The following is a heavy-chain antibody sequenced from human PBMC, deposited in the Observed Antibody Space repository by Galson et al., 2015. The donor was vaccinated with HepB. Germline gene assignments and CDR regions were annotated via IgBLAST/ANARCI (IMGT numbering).Heavy chain of an antibody. CDR2: ISYDGSKK. CDR3: AKVRTIAVAGTVYFDY. J-gene: IGHJ4*02. V-gene: IGHV3-30*18. Sequence: SLRLSCAASGFTFNLYVIYWVRPAPGKGLEWVAAISYDGSKKSYADSVKGRFIISRDNSKNTLYLQMSSLRHEDTAVYYCAKVRTIAVAGTVYFDYWGQGTLVTVSS. CDR1: GFTFNLYV. D-gene: IGHD6-13*01.